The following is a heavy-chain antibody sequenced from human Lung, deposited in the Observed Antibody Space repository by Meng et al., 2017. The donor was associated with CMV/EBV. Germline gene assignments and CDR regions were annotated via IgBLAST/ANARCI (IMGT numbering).Heavy chain of an antibody. CDR1: GFTFSSYA. CDR3: ARAFYDSIFDGRDV. CDR2: ISYDGSNK. J-gene: IGHJ6*02. V-gene: IGHV3-30*04. D-gene: IGHD3-22*01. Sequence: GGSLRLSCAASGFTFSSYAMHWVRQAPGKGLEWVAVISYDGSNKYYADSVKGRFTISRDNSKNTLYLQMNSLRAEDTAVYYCARAFYDSIFDGRDVWGQGTXVTVSS.